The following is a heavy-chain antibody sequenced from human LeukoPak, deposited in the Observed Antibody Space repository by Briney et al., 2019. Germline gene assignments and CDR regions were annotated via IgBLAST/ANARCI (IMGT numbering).Heavy chain of an antibody. CDR2: IYYSGST. Sequence: SETLSLTCAVSGGSISSNSYYWGWLRQPPGKGLEWIGSIYYSGSTYYNPSLKSRVTISVDTSKNQFSLKLSSVTAADTAVYYCARGSRGYSYGYAPTFDYWGQGTLVTVSS. D-gene: IGHD5-18*01. J-gene: IGHJ4*02. V-gene: IGHV4-39*07. CDR3: ARGSRGYSYGYAPTFDY. CDR1: GGSISSNSYY.